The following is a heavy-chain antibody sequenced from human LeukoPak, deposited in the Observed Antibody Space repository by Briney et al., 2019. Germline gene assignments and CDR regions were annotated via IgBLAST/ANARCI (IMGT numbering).Heavy chain of an antibody. CDR3: AKDESNSSGYYFGYYYYGMDV. CDR2: ISWNSGSI. CDR1: GFTFDDYA. V-gene: IGHV3-9*01. Sequence: GRSLRLSCAASGFTFDDYAMHWVRQAPGKGLEWVSGISWNSGSIGYADSVKGRFTISRDNAKNSLYLQMNSLRAEDTALYYCAKDESNSSGYYFGYYYYGMDVWGQGTTVTVSS. J-gene: IGHJ6*02. D-gene: IGHD3-22*01.